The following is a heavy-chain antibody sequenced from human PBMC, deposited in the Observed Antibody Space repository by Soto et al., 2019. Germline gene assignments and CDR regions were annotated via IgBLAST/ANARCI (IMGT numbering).Heavy chain of an antibody. J-gene: IGHJ4*02. V-gene: IGHV1-18*01. CDR1: GYTFTSYG. CDR3: ARDGRHYDILTGYYSKYFDY. CDR2: ISAYNGNT. D-gene: IGHD3-9*01. Sequence: ASVKVSCKASGYTFTSYGISWVRQAPGQGLEWMGWISAYNGNTNYAQKLQGRVTMTTDTSTSTAYMELRSLRSDDTAVYYCARDGRHYDILTGYYSKYFDYWGQGTLVTVSS.